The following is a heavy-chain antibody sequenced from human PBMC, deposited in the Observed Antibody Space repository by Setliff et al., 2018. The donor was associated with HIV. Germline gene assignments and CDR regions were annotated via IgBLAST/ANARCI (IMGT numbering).Heavy chain of an antibody. Sequence: SETLSLTCTVSGDSISSYSWNWIRQPPGKGLEWIGYIFASGSSLYNPSLQSRVSISIDTSKNQFSLKLSSVTAADTAVYYCARRIDNSGSLPAKNWFDTWGQGRLVTVSS. CDR1: GDSISSYS. CDR2: IFASGSS. V-gene: IGHV4-4*09. CDR3: ARRIDNSGSLPAKNWFDT. D-gene: IGHD3-10*01. J-gene: IGHJ5*02.